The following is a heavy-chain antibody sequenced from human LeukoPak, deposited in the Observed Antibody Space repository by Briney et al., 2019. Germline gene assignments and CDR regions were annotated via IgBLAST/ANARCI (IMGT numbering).Heavy chain of an antibody. CDR2: IYYSGST. Sequence: SETLSLTCTVSGGSISGYYWSWIRQPPGKGLEWIGYIYYSGSTNYNPSLKSRVTVLVDTSKNQFSLNLTSVTAADTAMYYCPRHGRSSRSDAFDIWGQGTMVTVSS. CDR1: GGSISGYY. D-gene: IGHD6-13*01. V-gene: IGHV4-59*08. CDR3: PRHGRSSRSDAFDI. J-gene: IGHJ3*02.